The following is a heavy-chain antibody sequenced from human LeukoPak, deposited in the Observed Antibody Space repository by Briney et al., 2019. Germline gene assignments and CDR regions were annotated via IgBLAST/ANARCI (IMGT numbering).Heavy chain of an antibody. CDR1: GGTISSYY. CDR3: ARWYSSGWAFDY. Sequence: SETLSLTCTVSGGTISSYYWNWIRQPPGKGLEWIGYIHSSGSTKYNPSLKSRVTISVDTSKNQFSLKLSSVAAADRAVYYCARWYSSGWAFDYWGQGTLVTVSS. J-gene: IGHJ4*02. D-gene: IGHD6-19*01. V-gene: IGHV4-59*08. CDR2: IHSSGST.